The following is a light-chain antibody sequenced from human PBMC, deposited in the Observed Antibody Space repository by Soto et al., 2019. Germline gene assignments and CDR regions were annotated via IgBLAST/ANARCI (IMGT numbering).Light chain of an antibody. J-gene: IGKJ1*01. CDR1: QSVDSTY. CDR3: QQYGSSGT. Sequence: DIVLTQSPGTLSLSPGESATLSCRASQSVDSTYITWYQQKPGQAPRLLIYGASNRATGIPDRFSGSGSGTDLTLTISRLEPEDFAVYYCQQYGSSGTFGQGTKVDIK. CDR2: GAS. V-gene: IGKV3-20*01.